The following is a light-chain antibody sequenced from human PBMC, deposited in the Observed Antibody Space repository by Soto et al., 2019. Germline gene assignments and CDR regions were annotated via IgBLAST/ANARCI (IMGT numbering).Light chain of an antibody. J-gene: IGKJ5*01. V-gene: IGKV1-9*01. CDR2: GPF. CDR3: QQLNNYPPP. CDR1: QGIFSY. Sequence: DIHLSQSPSFLSASVGDSVTITCRASQGIFSYLAWYQQKPGKAPELLIYGPFTLQSGVPSRFSGRGSGKEFTLTISNPQAKDFGTYFCQQLNNYPPPFGQGTRLEIK.